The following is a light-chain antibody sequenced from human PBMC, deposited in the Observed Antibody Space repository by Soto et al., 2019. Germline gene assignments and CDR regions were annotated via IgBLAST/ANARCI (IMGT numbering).Light chain of an antibody. V-gene: IGLV1-44*01. Sequence: QSVLTQPPSASGTPGQRVSISGSGSSSSIGSNTVNWYQQLPGTAPKLLIYSSNQRPSGVPDRFSGSKSGTSASLAISGLQSEDEADYYCAAWHDSLDGVVFGGGTKLTVL. CDR2: SSN. CDR1: SSSIGSNT. CDR3: AAWHDSLDGVV. J-gene: IGLJ2*01.